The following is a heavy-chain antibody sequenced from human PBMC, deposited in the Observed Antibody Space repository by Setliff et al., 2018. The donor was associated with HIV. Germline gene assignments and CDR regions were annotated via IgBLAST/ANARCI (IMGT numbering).Heavy chain of an antibody. D-gene: IGHD3-16*01. J-gene: IGHJ3*01. CDR2: VSPSIGNS. V-gene: IGHV1-8*01. Sequence: ASVKVSCKASGYSFTKYEINWVRQAPGQGLEWLGWVSPSIGNSDFAQKFKGRISLTTDTSIRTAYMELRGLKSDDTAVYSCARGGEERNMITGALDVWGQGSLVTVSS. CDR1: GYSFTKYE. CDR3: ARGGEERNMITGALDV.